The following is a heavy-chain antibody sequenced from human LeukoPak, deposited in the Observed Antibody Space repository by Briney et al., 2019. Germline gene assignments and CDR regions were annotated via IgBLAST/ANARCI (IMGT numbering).Heavy chain of an antibody. D-gene: IGHD7-27*01. Sequence: GGSLRLSCAASGVAFSSNWMHWVGQTPGKGLVWVSRINSGGSGTSYAASVEGRFTISRDNVKNTLYLQMDSLRAEDTAVYYCATSLGPLTEYWGQGTLVTVSP. CDR2: INSGGSGT. V-gene: IGHV3-74*01. CDR1: GVAFSSNW. J-gene: IGHJ4*02. CDR3: ATSLGPLTEY.